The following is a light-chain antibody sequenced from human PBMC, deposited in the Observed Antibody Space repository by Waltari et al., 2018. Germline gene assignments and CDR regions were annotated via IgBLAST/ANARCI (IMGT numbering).Light chain of an antibody. CDR1: SSNIGADYG. J-gene: IGLJ2*01. CDR3: HSYDRSLDGVV. Sequence: QSVLTQPPSVSGAPGQTVTISCTGSSSNIGADYGVHWYQQLPGTAPKLLIDNGAHRPSGGPDRFSCSRSGTSASLAITGRQAEDEADYFCHSYDRSLDGVVFGGGTKLTVL. CDR2: NGA. V-gene: IGLV1-40*01.